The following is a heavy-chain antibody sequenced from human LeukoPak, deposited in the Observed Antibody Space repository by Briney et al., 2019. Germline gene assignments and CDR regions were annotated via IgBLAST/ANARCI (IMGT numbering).Heavy chain of an antibody. D-gene: IGHD3-9*01. CDR2: VLPIFGTA. CDR3: ARAEDQGRYFDWLPGFAP. CDR1: GYTFTSYG. V-gene: IGHV1-69*13. J-gene: IGHJ5*02. Sequence: SVKVSCKASGYTFTSYGISWVRQAPGQGLEWMGGVLPIFGTAIYAQKWQGRVTITADESTSTAYVELRSLRSEDTAIYYCARAEDQGRYFDWLPGFAPWGQGTLVIVSS.